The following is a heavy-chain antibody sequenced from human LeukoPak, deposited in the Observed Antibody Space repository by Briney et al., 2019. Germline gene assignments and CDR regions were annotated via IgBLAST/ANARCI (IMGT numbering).Heavy chain of an antibody. D-gene: IGHD6-6*01. J-gene: IGHJ3*02. CDR3: ARQTSSRDAFDI. V-gene: IGHV3-23*01. CDR1: GFTFSSYA. CDR2: ISGSGGST. Sequence: GGSLRLSCAASGFTFSSYAMSWVRQAPGKGLEWVSAISGSGGSTYYADSVKGRFTISRDNSKNTLYLQMNSLRAEDTAVYYCARQTSSRDAFDIWGQGTMVTVSS.